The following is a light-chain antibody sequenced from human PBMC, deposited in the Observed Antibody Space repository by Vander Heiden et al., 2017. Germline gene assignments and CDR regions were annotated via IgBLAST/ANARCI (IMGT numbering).Light chain of an antibody. CDR2: GNT. J-gene: IGLJ3*02. V-gene: IGLV1-40*01. CDR1: SSNSVAGYD. Sequence: QSVLTQPPSVSGAPGQRVTISCTGSSSNSVAGYDVHWYQQLPGTAPKLLIYGNTKRPSGVPDRCSGSKSGTSASLDTTGLQSEDEADYYCKSSDSSLSGFVVGGGTKLTVL. CDR3: KSSDSSLSGFV.